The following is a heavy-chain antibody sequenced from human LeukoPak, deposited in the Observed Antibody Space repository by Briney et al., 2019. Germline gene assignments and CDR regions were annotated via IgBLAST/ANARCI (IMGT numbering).Heavy chain of an antibody. Sequence: GGSLRLSCAASGFTFSSYSMNWVRQAPGKGLEWVSSISSSSTYIYYTDSVKGRFTISRDNAKNSLYLQMNSLRAEDTAVYYCARDGYSSSWYSLDYWGQGTLVTASS. V-gene: IGHV3-21*01. CDR3: ARDGYSSSWYSLDY. CDR1: GFTFSSYS. J-gene: IGHJ4*01. CDR2: ISSSSTYI. D-gene: IGHD6-13*01.